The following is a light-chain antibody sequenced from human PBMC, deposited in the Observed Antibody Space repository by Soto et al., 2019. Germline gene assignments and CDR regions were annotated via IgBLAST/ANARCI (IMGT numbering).Light chain of an antibody. CDR1: QTIAKS. V-gene: IGKV3-15*01. CDR2: GAS. CDR3: QHYNNWPPGRT. J-gene: IGKJ1*01. Sequence: MTQSPSSLSACVGDTISITCRSFQTIAKSLNWYQQKPGQAPRLLIYGASTRATGIPARFSGSGSGTEFTLTISSLQSEDSALYYCQHYNNWPPGRTFGQGTKV.